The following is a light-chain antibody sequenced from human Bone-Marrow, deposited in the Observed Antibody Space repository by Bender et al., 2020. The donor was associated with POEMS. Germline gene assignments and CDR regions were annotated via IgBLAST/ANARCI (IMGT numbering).Light chain of an antibody. CDR1: KLGDKY. V-gene: IGLV3-1*01. CDR3: QSYDSSLSAWV. Sequence: SYELTQPPSVSVSPGQTASITCSGDKLGDKYACWYQQKPGQSPVLVIYQNNNRPSGVPERFSGSKSGTSASLAITGLQAEDEADYYCQSYDSSLSAWVFGGGTKLTVL. CDR2: QNN. J-gene: IGLJ3*02.